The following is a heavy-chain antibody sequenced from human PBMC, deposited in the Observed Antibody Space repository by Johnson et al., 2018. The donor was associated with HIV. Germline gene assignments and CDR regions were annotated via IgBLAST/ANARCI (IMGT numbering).Heavy chain of an antibody. Sequence: VQLVESGGGVVRPGGSLRLSCVVSGFTFSNSWMIWVRQAPGRGLEWVGRVRNKGQRYSTSYAASVKGRFTFSRTALQKSLFLQMNRLKTEDSAVYYCVRVGPTVYDAFDIWGQGTTVTVSS. CDR3: VRVGPTVYDAFDI. D-gene: IGHD2-8*01. J-gene: IGHJ3*02. CDR1: GFTFSNSW. V-gene: IGHV3-72*01. CDR2: VRNKGQRYST.